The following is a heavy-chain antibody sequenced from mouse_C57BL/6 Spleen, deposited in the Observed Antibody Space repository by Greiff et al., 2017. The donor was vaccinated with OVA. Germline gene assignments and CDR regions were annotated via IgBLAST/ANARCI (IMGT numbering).Heavy chain of an antibody. Sequence: VQLQQPGAELVKPGASVKLSCKASGYTFTSYWMQWVKQRPGQGLEWIGEIDPSDSYTNYNQKFKGKATLTVDTSSSTAYMQLSSLTSEDSAVYYCARSGTGRGDYWGQGTSVTVSS. CDR3: ARSGTGRGDY. CDR1: GYTFTSYW. J-gene: IGHJ4*01. D-gene: IGHD4-1*01. CDR2: IDPSDSYT. V-gene: IGHV1-50*01.